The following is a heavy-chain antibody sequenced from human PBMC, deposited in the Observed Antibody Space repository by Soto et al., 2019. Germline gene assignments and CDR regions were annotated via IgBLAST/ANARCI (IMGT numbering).Heavy chain of an antibody. CDR3: ARELGQWPGGR. J-gene: IGHJ4*02. D-gene: IGHD6-19*01. V-gene: IGHV3-21*01. CDR2: ISSSSSYI. Sequence: LRLSCAASGFTFSSYSMNWVRQAPGKGLEWVSSISSSSSYIYYADSVKGRFTISRDNAKNSLYLQMNSLRAEDTAVYYCARELGQWPGGRWGQGTLVTVSS. CDR1: GFTFSSYS.